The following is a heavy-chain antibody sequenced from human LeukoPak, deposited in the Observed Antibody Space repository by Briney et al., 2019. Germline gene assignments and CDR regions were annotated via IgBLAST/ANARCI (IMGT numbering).Heavy chain of an antibody. CDR3: ARARCPSCTLDY. CDR1: GGSISSYY. Sequence: SETLSLTCTVSGGSISSYYWNCIRQPPGKGLEWIGYIYYSGSTNYNPSLKSRVTISVDTSKNQFSLKLSSVTAADTAVYYCARARCPSCTLDYWGQGTLVTVSS. V-gene: IGHV4-59*01. D-gene: IGHD2-2*01. CDR2: IYYSGST. J-gene: IGHJ4*02.